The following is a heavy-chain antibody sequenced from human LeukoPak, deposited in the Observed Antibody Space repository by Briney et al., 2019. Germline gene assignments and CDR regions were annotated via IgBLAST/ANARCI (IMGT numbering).Heavy chain of an antibody. CDR1: GYTFTSYD. Sequence: GSVKVSCKASGYTFTSYDINWVRQATGQGLEWMGRMNPNSGNTGYAQKFQGRVTMTRNTSIRTAYMELSSLRAEDTAVYYCARGSRLPSTVTSSPGDYWGQGTLVTVSS. V-gene: IGHV1-8*01. CDR3: ARGSRLPSTVTSSPGDY. J-gene: IGHJ4*02. D-gene: IGHD4-17*01. CDR2: MNPNSGNT.